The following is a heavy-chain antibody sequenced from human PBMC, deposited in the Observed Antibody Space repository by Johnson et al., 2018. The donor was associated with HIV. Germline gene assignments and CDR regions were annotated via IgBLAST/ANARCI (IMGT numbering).Heavy chain of an antibody. V-gene: IGHV3-30*04. CDR3: ATSQSGAFDI. D-gene: IGHD6-6*01. J-gene: IGHJ3*02. Sequence: DSVKGRFTISRDNSKKMVNLQMNSLRAEDTAVYYCATSQSGAFDIWGQGTKVTVSS.